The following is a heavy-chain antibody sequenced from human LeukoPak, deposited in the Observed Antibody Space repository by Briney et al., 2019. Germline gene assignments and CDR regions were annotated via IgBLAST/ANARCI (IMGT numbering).Heavy chain of an antibody. J-gene: IGHJ3*02. V-gene: IGHV4-59*01. D-gene: IGHD3-10*01. CDR1: GGSISRYY. Sequence: PSETLSLTCTVSGGSISRYYWSWIRQPPGKGREWVGYIYYSGSTNYNPSLKSRVTISVDTSKNQFSLKLSSVTAADTAVYYCARRVRGVIVLLDAFDIWGQGTMVTVSS. CDR2: IYYSGST. CDR3: ARRVRGVIVLLDAFDI.